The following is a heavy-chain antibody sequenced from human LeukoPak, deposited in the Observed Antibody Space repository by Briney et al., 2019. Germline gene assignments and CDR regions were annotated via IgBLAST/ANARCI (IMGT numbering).Heavy chain of an antibody. J-gene: IGHJ6*03. CDR2: IYSGDGGGST. V-gene: IGHV3-53*05. CDR3: ANQMGSYCSSTSCYRVYYYYMDV. D-gene: IGHD2-2*02. Sequence: GGSLRLSCPASGFNVRSNYMTWVRQAPGKGLEWVSVIYSGDGGGSTYYADSVKGRFTISRDNSKNTLYLQMNSLRAEDTAVYYCANQMGSYCSSTSCYRVYYYYMDVWGKGTTVTVSS. CDR1: GFNVRSNY.